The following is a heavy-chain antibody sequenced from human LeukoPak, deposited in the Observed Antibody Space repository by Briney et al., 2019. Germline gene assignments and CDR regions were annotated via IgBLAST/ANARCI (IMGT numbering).Heavy chain of an antibody. D-gene: IGHD2-15*01. J-gene: IGHJ4*02. CDR2: ISNDGTNK. Sequence: GGSLRLSCAASGFTFSTYVMHWVRQAPGKGPEWVGVISNDGTNKYHAESVKGRFTISRDNSKNTLYLQMNSLRAEDTAVYYCAKDEGHCSGGSCYRQDYWGQGTLVTVSS. V-gene: IGHV3-30*18. CDR3: AKDEGHCSGGSCYRQDY. CDR1: GFTFSTYV.